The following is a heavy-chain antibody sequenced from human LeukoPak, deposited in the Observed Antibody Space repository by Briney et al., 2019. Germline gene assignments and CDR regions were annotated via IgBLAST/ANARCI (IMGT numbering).Heavy chain of an antibody. Sequence: GGSLRLSCAASGFTFSSYAMSWVRQAPGKGLEWVSAISGSGGRTYYADSVKGRFTISRDNSKNTLYLQMNSLRAEDTAVYYCAKDGLNYDSSGYYSEGYYWGQGTLVTVSS. CDR2: ISGSGGRT. V-gene: IGHV3-23*01. CDR1: GFTFSSYA. D-gene: IGHD3-22*01. J-gene: IGHJ4*02. CDR3: AKDGLNYDSSGYYSEGYY.